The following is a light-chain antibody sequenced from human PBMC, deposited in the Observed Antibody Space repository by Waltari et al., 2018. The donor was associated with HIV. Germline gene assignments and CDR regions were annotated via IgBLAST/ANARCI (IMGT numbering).Light chain of an antibody. CDR3: QSSDSSGSYWV. Sequence: SYELTQPPSVSVSPGQTPTITCSGSALPTHYSYCYRPKSSLAPVLMTFKDTKRPSGIPERFSGSTSGTTVTLTISGVQAEDEADYYCQSSDSSGSYWVFGGGTKLTVL. CDR2: KDT. V-gene: IGLV3-25*03. J-gene: IGLJ3*02. CDR1: ALPTHY.